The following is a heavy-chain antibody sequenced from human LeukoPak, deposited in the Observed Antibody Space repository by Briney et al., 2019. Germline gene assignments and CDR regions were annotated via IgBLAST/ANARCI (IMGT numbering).Heavy chain of an antibody. CDR3: TTGRLGIGDYLDY. V-gene: IGHV3-15*01. CDR1: GFTFSNAW. D-gene: IGHD7-27*01. CDR2: IKSKTDGGTT. J-gene: IGHJ4*02. Sequence: GGSLRLSCAASGFTFSNAWMSWVRQAPGKGLEWVGRIKSKTDGGTTDYAAPVKGRFTISRDDSKNTLYLQMNSLKTEDTAVYYCTTGRLGIGDYLDYWGQGTLVTVSS.